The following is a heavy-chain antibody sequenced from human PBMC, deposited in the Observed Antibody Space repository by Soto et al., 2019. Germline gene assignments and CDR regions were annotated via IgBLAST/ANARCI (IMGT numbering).Heavy chain of an antibody. J-gene: IGHJ5*02. V-gene: IGHV1-69*13. CDR2: IIPIFGTA. CDR3: ARDIPGDIVVVPAVGKWFDP. Sequence: SVKVSCKASGGTSSSYAISWVRQAPGQGLEWMGGIIPIFGTANYAQKFQGRVTITADESTSTAYMELSSLRSEDTAVYYCARDIPGDIVVVPAVGKWFDPWGQGTLVTVSS. CDR1: GGTSSSYA. D-gene: IGHD2-2*01.